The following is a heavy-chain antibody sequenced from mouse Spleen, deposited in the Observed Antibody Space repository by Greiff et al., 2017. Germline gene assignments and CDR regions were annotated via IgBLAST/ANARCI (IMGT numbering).Heavy chain of an antibody. Sequence: EVQLQQSGPGMVKPSQSLSLSCTATGFSITSGYDCYGIRPPAGNKPEWMGYISYSGSTNYNPSLKSRISITHDTSKNHFFLKLNSVTTEDTATYYCARGMITTGDFDYWGQGTTLTVSS. J-gene: IGHJ2*01. V-gene: IGHV3-1*01. CDR2: ISYSGST. D-gene: IGHD2-4*01. CDR1: GFSITSGYD. CDR3: ARGMITTGDFDY.